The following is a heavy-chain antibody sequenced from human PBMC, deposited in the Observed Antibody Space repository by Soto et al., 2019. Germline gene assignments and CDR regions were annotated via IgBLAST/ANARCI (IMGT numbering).Heavy chain of an antibody. CDR2: IYYSGST. V-gene: IGHV4-59*08. D-gene: IGHD2-15*01. J-gene: IGHJ4*02. Sequence: PSEALSLTCTVSGGSISSYYWSWIRQPPGKGLEWIGYIYYSGSTNYNPSLKSRVTISVDTSKNQFSLKLSSVTAADTAVYYCAGTGGYFDYWGQGTLVTVSS. CDR1: GGSISSYY. CDR3: AGTGGYFDY.